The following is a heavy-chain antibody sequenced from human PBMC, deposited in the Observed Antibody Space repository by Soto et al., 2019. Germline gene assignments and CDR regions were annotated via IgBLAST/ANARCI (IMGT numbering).Heavy chain of an antibody. J-gene: IGHJ4*02. V-gene: IGHV3-74*03. Sequence: EVQLVESGGGLVQPGGSLRLSCAASGFTFSSYWMHWVRQVPGKGLVWVSHIDSDGNSTTYADSVKGRFTISRDNAKKTVYLQMNSLGAEDTAVYYCVRDDVGVGIDYWGLGTLVTVSS. CDR1: GFTFSSYW. CDR2: IDSDGNST. CDR3: VRDDVGVGIDY. D-gene: IGHD1-26*01.